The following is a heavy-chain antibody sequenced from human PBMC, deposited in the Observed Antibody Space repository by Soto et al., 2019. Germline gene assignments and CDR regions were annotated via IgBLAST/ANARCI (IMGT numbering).Heavy chain of an antibody. CDR3: AKSLVPADMLTYAIDY. Sequence: QVQLVESGGGVVQPGRSLRLSCAASGFTFSSYGMHWVRQAPGKGLEWVAVISYDGSNKYYADSVKGRFTISRDNSKNTLYMQMNSLRAEDTAVYYCAKSLVPADMLTYAIDYWGQGTLVTVSS. CDR2: ISYDGSNK. J-gene: IGHJ4*02. D-gene: IGHD2-2*01. V-gene: IGHV3-30*18. CDR1: GFTFSSYG.